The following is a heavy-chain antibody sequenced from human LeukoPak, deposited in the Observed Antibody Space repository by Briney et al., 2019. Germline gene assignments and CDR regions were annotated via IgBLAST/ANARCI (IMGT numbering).Heavy chain of an antibody. V-gene: IGHV4-61*08. J-gene: IGHJ5*02. CDR1: GGSISSGGYS. CDR2: IYYSGST. Sequence: SETLSLTCAVSGGSISSGGYSWSWIRQPPGKGLEWIGYIYYSGSTNYNPSLKSRVTISVDTSKNQFSLQLSSVTAADTAVYYCARAIVIVPAAMNNWFDPWGQGTLVTVSS. D-gene: IGHD2-2*01. CDR3: ARAIVIVPAAMNNWFDP.